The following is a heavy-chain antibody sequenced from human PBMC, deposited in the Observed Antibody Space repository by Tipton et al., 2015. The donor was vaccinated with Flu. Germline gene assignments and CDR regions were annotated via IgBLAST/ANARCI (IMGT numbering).Heavy chain of an antibody. CDR2: VSRTGSI. J-gene: IGHJ5*02. Sequence: TLSLPCAVSGDSISSDFYWAWIRQFPGKGLEWIGTVSRTGSIIYNPSLKSRVTISIDTSKNQFSLNMRSVTAADMAVYYCARRDYSNYVSDPKSWFDPWGQGTLVAVSS. CDR3: ARRDYSNYVSDPKSWFDP. CDR1: GDSISSDFY. D-gene: IGHD4-11*01. V-gene: IGHV4-38-2*01.